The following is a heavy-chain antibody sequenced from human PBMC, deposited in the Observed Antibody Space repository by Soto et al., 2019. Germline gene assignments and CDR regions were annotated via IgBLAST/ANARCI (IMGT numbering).Heavy chain of an antibody. CDR3: AKGGSRSPYYFMDV. CDR2: ISGGGDST. D-gene: IGHD6-13*01. Sequence: PGGSLSLSCAASGFIFSNFAMSWVRQAPGKGLEWVSAISGGGDSTYYADSVKGRFTISRDNSKNTLYLQMNSLRAENTAVYFCAKGGSRSPYYFMDVWGQGTTVAVS. J-gene: IGHJ6*02. CDR1: GFIFSNFA. V-gene: IGHV3-23*01.